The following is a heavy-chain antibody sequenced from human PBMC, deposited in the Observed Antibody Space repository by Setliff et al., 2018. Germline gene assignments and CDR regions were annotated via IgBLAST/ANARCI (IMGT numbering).Heavy chain of an antibody. CDR2: ISSSGITI. Sequence: PGGSLRLSCAASGFTFSSYEMNWVRQAPGKGLEWVSYISSSGITIYYADSVKGRFTISRDNAKNSLYLQMNSLRAEDTAVYYCAPKGRGELRAEFWGQGTLVTVSS. D-gene: IGHD1-7*01. J-gene: IGHJ4*02. CDR3: APKGRGELRAEF. CDR1: GFTFSSYE. V-gene: IGHV3-48*03.